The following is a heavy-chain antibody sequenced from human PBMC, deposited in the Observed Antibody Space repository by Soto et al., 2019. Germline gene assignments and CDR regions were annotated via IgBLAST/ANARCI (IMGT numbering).Heavy chain of an antibody. CDR3: ATWHLQEHAYDI. CDR1: GFTVSGKKY. J-gene: IGHJ3*02. V-gene: IGHV3-53*01. CDR2: LYDLDGT. D-gene: IGHD1-1*01. Sequence: GGSRRLSCAAFGFTVSGKKYVAWVRQAPGKGLEWVSALYDLDGTYYADSVKGRFTTSSDSSRTTVYLQMNSLRPEDTAVYSCATWHLQEHAYDIWGQGTMVTVSS.